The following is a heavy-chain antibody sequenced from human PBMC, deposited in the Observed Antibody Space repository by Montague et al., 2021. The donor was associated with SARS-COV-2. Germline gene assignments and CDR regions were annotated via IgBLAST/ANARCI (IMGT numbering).Heavy chain of an antibody. Sequence: SETLSLTCTVSGGSISSSSYYWGWIRQPPGKGLEWIVSIYYSGSTYYNPSLKSRVTISVDTSKNQFSLKLISVTAADTAVYYCSRQENSSGWFKPDAFDIWGRGTMVTVSS. V-gene: IGHV4-39*01. CDR2: IYYSGST. D-gene: IGHD6-19*01. CDR3: SRQENSSGWFKPDAFDI. J-gene: IGHJ3*02. CDR1: GGSISSSSYY.